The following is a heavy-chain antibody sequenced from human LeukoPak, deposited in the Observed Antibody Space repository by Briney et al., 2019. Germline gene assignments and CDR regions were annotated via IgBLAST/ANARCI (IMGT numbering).Heavy chain of an antibody. D-gene: IGHD1-26*01. CDR3: AREWELPFDY. CDR1: GFTFRNFW. CDR2: ISSSSSTI. J-gene: IGHJ4*02. Sequence: QPGGSLRLSCEASGFTFRNFWMNWVRQAPGKGLEWVSYISSSSSTIYYADSVKGRFTISRDNAKNSLYLQMNSLRAEDTAVYYCAREWELPFDYWGQGTLVTVSS. V-gene: IGHV3-48*04.